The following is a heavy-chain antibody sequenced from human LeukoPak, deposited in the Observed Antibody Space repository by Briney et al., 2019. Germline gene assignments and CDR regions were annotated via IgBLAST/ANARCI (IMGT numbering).Heavy chain of an antibody. CDR2: ISYDGSNK. CDR1: GFTFSSYG. Sequence: QPGRSLRLSCAASGFTFSSYGMHWVRQAPGKGLEWVAVISYDGSNKYYADSVKGRFTISRDNSKNTLYLQMNSLRAEDTAVYYCASLNIAVAGTFDYWGREPWSPSPQ. D-gene: IGHD6-19*01. J-gene: IGHJ4*02. CDR3: ASLNIAVAGTFDY. V-gene: IGHV3-30*03.